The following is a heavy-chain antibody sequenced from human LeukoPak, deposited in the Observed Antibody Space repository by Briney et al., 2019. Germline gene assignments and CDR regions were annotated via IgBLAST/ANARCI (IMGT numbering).Heavy chain of an antibody. J-gene: IGHJ1*01. V-gene: IGHV3-30*04. CDR3: ARAYCGGDSYPAEYFHH. CDR1: GFTFSSYA. CDR2: ISYDGSNK. Sequence: GGSLRLSCAASGFTFSSYAMHWVRQAPGKGLEWVAVISYDGSNKYYADSVKGRFTISRDNSKNTLYLQMNSLRAEDTAVYYCARAYCGGDSYPAEYFHHWGQGTLVTVSS. D-gene: IGHD2-21*02.